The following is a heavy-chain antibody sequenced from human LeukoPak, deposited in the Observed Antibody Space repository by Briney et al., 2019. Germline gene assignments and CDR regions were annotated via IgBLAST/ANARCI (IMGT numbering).Heavy chain of an antibody. Sequence: GGSLRLSCAASGFTFSSYAMSWVRQAPGKGLEWVSAISGSGGSTYYADSVKGRFTISRDNSKDTLYLQMNSLRAEDTAVYYCAKNRGHCVDGVCHNYYYMDVWGRGTTVTVSS. J-gene: IGHJ6*03. CDR1: GFTFSSYA. V-gene: IGHV3-23*01. CDR2: ISGSGGST. CDR3: AKNRGHCVDGVCHNYYYMDV. D-gene: IGHD2-8*02.